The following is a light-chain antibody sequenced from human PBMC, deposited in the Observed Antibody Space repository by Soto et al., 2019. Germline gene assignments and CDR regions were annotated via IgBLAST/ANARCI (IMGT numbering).Light chain of an antibody. CDR3: QQYGGSPRYT. Sequence: ETVSTQSPGTLSLSPGERATLSCRASQSVSSSYLAWYQQKPGQAPRLLISGASSRATGIPDRFSGSGSGTDFTLTISRLEPEDFAVYYCQQYGGSPRYTFGQGTKLEIK. CDR2: GAS. CDR1: QSVSSSY. J-gene: IGKJ2*01. V-gene: IGKV3-20*01.